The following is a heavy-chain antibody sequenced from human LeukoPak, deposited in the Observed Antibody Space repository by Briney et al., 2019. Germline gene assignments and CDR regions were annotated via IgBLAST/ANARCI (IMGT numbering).Heavy chain of an antibody. CDR2: IYFSGIT. CDR1: GLSSSSSFKNSY. Sequence: SETLSLTCAVYGLSSSSSFKNSYWSWIRQPPGKGLEWIGYIYFSGITNYNPSLKSRVTISVDTSKNQFSLKLSSVTAADTAVYYCGREGPWAPGDAFEIWGQGTMVTVSS. CDR3: GREGPWAPGDAFEI. V-gene: IGHV4-61*01. J-gene: IGHJ3*02. D-gene: IGHD1-14*01.